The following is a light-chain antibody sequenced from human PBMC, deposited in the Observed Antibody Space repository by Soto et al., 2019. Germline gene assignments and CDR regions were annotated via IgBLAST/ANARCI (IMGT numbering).Light chain of an antibody. CDR3: SSYVDTFSVI. V-gene: IGLV2-8*01. CDR2: EVT. J-gene: IGLJ2*01. Sequence: QSALTQPPSASGSLGQSVTISCTGTSGDVGHYNYVSWYQQQPGKAPKLMIYEVTKRPSGVPDRFSGSKSGNTASLTVSGLQAEDEAAYFCSSYVDTFSVIFGGGTKLTVL. CDR1: SGDVGHYNY.